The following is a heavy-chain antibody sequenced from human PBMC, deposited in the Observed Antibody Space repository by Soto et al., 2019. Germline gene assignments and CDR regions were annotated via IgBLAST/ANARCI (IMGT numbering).Heavy chain of an antibody. D-gene: IGHD3-10*01. CDR1: GFTFSSYA. V-gene: IGHV3-23*01. J-gene: IGHJ4*02. CDR2: ISGSGGST. CDR3: AKYYRYAYYFDY. Sequence: PGGSLRLSCAASGFTFSSYAMSWVRQAPGKGLEWVSAISGSGGSTYYADPVKGRFTISRDNSKNTLYLQMNSLRAEDTAVYYCAKYYRYAYYFDYWGQGTLVTVSS.